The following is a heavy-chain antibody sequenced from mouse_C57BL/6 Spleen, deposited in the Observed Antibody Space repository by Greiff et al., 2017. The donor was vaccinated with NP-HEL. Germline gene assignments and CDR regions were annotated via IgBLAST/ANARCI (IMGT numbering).Heavy chain of an antibody. CDR3: ASITTEGWYFDV. D-gene: IGHD1-1*01. V-gene: IGHV1-4*01. J-gene: IGHJ1*03. CDR2: INPSSGYT. CDR1: GYTFTSYT. Sequence: VKLVESGAELARPGASVKMSCKASGYTFTSYTMHWVKQRPGQGLEWIGYINPSSGYTKYNQKFKDKATLTADKSASTAYMQLSSLTSEDSAVYYCASITTEGWYFDVWGTGTTVTVSS.